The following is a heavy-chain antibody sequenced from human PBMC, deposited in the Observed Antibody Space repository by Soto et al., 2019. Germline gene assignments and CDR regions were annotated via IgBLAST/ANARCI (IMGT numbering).Heavy chain of an antibody. CDR1: GFSFSDYY. J-gene: IGHJ4*02. V-gene: IGHV3-11*01. D-gene: IGHD6-13*01. CDR3: GRDIEPPGLFFDY. Sequence: GGSLRLSCAASGFSFSDYYRSWIRQAPGKGLEWVSYIDFTSNSIYYADSVKGRFTISRDNAKNSLYLQMNSLRAEDTAVYYCGRDIEPPGLFFDYWGQGTLVTVSS. CDR2: IDFTSNSI.